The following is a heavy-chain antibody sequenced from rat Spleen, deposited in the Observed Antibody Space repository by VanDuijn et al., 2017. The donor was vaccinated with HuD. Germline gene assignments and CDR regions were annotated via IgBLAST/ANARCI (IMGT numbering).Heavy chain of an antibody. CDR2: IWSGGST. CDR3: ARSRSRNYDVLFDY. CDR1: GFSLTSYG. J-gene: IGHJ2*01. V-gene: IGHV2S8*01. Sequence: QVQLKESGPGLVQPSQTLSLTCTVSGFSLTSYGVSWVRQPPGKGLEWIAAIWSGGSTYYNSALKSRLSISRDTSKSQVFLEMNSLQTEDTATYYCARSRSRNYDVLFDYWGQGVMVTVSS. D-gene: IGHD1-12*01.